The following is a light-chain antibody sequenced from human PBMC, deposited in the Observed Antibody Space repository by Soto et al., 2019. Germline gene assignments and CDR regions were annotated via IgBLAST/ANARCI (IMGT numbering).Light chain of an antibody. CDR1: SSDVGGYDY. CDR2: EVN. V-gene: IGLV2-14*01. J-gene: IGLJ1*01. Sequence: QSALTQPASVSGSPGQSVTISCTGTSSDVGGYDYVSWYQQHPGTAPKLILYEVNNRPSGVSNRFSGSKSGNTASLIISGLQTEDEANYYCSVYTTSNTLIFGTGTKLTVL. CDR3: SVYTTSNTLI.